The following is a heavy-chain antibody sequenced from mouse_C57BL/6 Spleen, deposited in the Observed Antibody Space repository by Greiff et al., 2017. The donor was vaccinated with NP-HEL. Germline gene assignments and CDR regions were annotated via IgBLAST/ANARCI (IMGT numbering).Heavy chain of an antibody. J-gene: IGHJ1*03. CDR2: IYPGDGDT. V-gene: IGHV1-82*01. Sequence: VKLMESGPELVKPGASVKISCKASGYAFSSSWMNWVKQRPGKGLEWIGRIYPGDGDTNYNGKFKGKATLTADKSSSTAYMQLSSLTSEDSAVYFCARSYDGYHGYFDVWGTGTTVTVSS. CDR1: GYAFSSSW. CDR3: ARSYDGYHGYFDV. D-gene: IGHD2-3*01.